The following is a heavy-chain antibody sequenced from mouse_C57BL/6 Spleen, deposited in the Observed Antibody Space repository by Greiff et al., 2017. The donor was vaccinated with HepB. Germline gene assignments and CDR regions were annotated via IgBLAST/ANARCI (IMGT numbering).Heavy chain of an antibody. CDR3: ARQHGYDAFFDY. Sequence: EVQLVDSGGDLVKPGGSLKLSCAATGFTFSSYGMSWVRQTPDKRLEWVATISSGGSYTYYPDSVKGRSTISRNNANNTLYLQMSSLKSEDTAMYYCARQHGYDAFFDYWGQGTTLTVSS. D-gene: IGHD2-2*01. CDR2: ISSGGSYT. V-gene: IGHV5-6*01. J-gene: IGHJ2*01. CDR1: GFTFSSYG.